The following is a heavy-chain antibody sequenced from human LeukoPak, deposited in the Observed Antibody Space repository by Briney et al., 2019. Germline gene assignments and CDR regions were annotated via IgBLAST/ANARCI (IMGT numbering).Heavy chain of an antibody. V-gene: IGHV4-39*01. CDR2: IYYSGST. D-gene: IGHD2-2*01. CDR1: GGSISSSSYY. CDR3: ARPQGYQLLDFEY. Sequence: SESLSLTRTVSGGSISSSSYYWGWIRQPPGKGLEWIGSIYYSGSTYYNPSLKSRVTISVDTSKNQFSLKLSSVTAADTAVYYCARPQGYQLLDFEYWGQGTLVTVSS. J-gene: IGHJ4*02.